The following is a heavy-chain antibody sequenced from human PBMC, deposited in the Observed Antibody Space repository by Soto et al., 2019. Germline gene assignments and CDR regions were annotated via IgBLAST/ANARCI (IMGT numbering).Heavy chain of an antibody. CDR1: GFTFSSSA. V-gene: IGHV3-23*01. J-gene: IGHJ4*02. CDR2: ITSVGGST. CDR3: AKQGPGY. Sequence: GGSLRLSCAASGFTFSSSAMTWVRQAPGGGLEWVSSITSVGGSTFYADSVKGRFTITRDKSKNTLYLQMNSLRAEDTAVYYCAKQGPGYWGQGTLVTVSS.